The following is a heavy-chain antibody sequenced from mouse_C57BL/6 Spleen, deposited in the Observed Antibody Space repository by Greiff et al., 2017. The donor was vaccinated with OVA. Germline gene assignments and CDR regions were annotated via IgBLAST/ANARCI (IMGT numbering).Heavy chain of an antibody. D-gene: IGHD2-5*01. CDR3: ARYKSNYGGWYFDV. CDR2: IRNKANGYTT. V-gene: IGHV7-3*01. J-gene: IGHJ1*03. CDR1: GFTFTDYY. Sequence: EVKLVESGGGLVQPGGSLSLSCAASGFTFTDYYMSWVRQPPGKALEWLGFIRNKANGYTTEYSASVKGRFTISRDNSQSILYLQMNALRAEDSATYYCARYKSNYGGWYFDVWGTGTTVTVSS.